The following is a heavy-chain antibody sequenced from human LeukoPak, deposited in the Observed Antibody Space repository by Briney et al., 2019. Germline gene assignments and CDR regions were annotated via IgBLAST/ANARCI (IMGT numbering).Heavy chain of an antibody. CDR3: VRDNSSGWYYFDY. CDR1: GFTLSDYI. Sequence: GGSLRLSCVASGFTLSDYIMNWVRQAPGKGLEWVSYISSGGSTIYYADTVKGRFTISRDNAKNSLYLQMNSLRDEDTAVYYCVRDNSSGWYYFDYWGQGTLVTVSS. D-gene: IGHD6-19*01. J-gene: IGHJ4*02. V-gene: IGHV3-48*02. CDR2: ISSGGSTI.